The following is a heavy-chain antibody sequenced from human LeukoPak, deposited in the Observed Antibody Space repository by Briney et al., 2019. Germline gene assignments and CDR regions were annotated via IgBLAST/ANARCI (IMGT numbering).Heavy chain of an antibody. CDR3: ARRWDSSSSWSYYYYYMDV. J-gene: IGHJ6*03. Sequence: PSETLSLTCTVSGGSIISSSYYWGWIRQPPGKGLEWIGSIYYSGSTYYNPSLKSRVTISVDTSKNQFSLKLSSVTAADTAVYYCARRWDSSSSWSYYYYYMDVWGEGTTVTVSS. V-gene: IGHV4-39*01. D-gene: IGHD6-6*01. CDR1: GGSIISSSYY. CDR2: IYYSGST.